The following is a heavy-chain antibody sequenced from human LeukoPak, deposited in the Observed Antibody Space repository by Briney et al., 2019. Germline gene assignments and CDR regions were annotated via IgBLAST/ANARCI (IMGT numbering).Heavy chain of an antibody. D-gene: IGHD5-18*01. V-gene: IGHV1-18*01. CDR3: ARDFVDTVMVVDY. Sequence: ASVKVSCKASGYTFTSYGISWVRQAPGQGFEWMGWISAYNGNTNYAQKFQDRVTMTTDTPTSTAYMELRSLRSDDTAVYYCARDFVDTVMVVDYWGQGTLVTVSS. CDR2: ISAYNGNT. CDR1: GYTFTSYG. J-gene: IGHJ4*02.